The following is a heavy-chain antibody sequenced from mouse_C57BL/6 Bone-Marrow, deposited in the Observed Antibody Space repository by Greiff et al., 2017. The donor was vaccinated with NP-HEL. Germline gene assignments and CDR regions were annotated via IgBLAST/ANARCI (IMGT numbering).Heavy chain of an antibody. Sequence: QVQLQQPGAELVKPGASVKLSCKASCYTFTSYWMQWVKQRPGQGLEWIGEIDPSDSYTNYNQKFKGKATLTVDTSSSTAYMQLSSLTSEDSAVYYCARWGVYYDYDGFAYWGQGTLVTVSA. J-gene: IGHJ3*01. V-gene: IGHV1-50*01. CDR2: IDPSDSYT. D-gene: IGHD2-4*01. CDR3: ARWGVYYDYDGFAY. CDR1: CYTFTSYW.